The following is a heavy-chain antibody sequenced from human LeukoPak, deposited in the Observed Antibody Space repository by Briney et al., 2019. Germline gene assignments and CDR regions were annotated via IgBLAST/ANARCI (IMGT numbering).Heavy chain of an antibody. V-gene: IGHV1-18*01. CDR3: ARAPDYYDFWSGPFDY. Sequence: ASVTVSYKASGYTFTNYGISWVRQAPGQGGEWMGWISAYSGNTNYSQNLQARVTMTTDTSTSTAYMELRSLRSDDTAVYYCARAPDYYDFWSGPFDYWGRGTLVTVSS. CDR2: ISAYSGNT. CDR1: GYTFTNYG. D-gene: IGHD3-3*01. J-gene: IGHJ4*02.